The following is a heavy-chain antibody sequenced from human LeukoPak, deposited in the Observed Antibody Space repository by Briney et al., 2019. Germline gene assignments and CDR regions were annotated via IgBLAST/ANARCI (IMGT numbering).Heavy chain of an antibody. Sequence: GGSLRLSCAASGFTISSQAMSWVRQTPGKGLEWVSGISESGGATYYAGSAKGRFTISRDNSKNTLYLQMNSLRSDDTAVYYCATVGVGWVAFEYWGQGALVTVSS. D-gene: IGHD3-16*01. V-gene: IGHV3-23*01. CDR3: ATVGVGWVAFEY. J-gene: IGHJ4*02. CDR2: ISESGGAT. CDR1: GFTISSQA.